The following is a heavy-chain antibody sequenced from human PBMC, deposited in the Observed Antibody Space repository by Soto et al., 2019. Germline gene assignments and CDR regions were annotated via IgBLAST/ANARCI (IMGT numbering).Heavy chain of an antibody. Sequence: SETLSLTCTVSGGSISSSSYYWGWIRQPPGKGLEWIGYIYYSGTTNYNPSLKSRVTISVDTSKNQFSLKLSSVTAADTAVYYCARVEDYGDYFDYWGQGTLVTVSS. CDR3: ARVEDYGDYFDY. D-gene: IGHD4-17*01. CDR1: GGSISSSSYY. J-gene: IGHJ4*02. CDR2: IYYSGTT. V-gene: IGHV4-61*05.